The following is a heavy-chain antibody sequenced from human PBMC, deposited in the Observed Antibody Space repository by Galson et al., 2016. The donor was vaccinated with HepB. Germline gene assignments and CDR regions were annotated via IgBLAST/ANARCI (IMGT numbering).Heavy chain of an antibody. CDR1: GYTFTGYY. J-gene: IGHJ4*02. CDR3: ARDFAPMVRGVIITCAPHY. CDR2: INPNSGGT. Sequence: SVKVSCKASGYTFTGYYMHWVRQAPGQGLEWMGWINPNSGGTNYAQKFQGRVTMTRDTSISTAYMELGRLRSDDTAVYYCARDFAPMVRGVIITCAPHYWGQGTLVTVSS. V-gene: IGHV1-2*02. D-gene: IGHD3-10*01.